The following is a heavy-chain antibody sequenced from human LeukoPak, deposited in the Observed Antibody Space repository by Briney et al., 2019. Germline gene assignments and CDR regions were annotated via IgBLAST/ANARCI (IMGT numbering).Heavy chain of an antibody. CDR1: GYTLTELS. D-gene: IGHD6-13*01. Sequence: ASVKVSCKVSGYTLTELSMHWVRQAPGKGLEWMGWINPNSGGTNYAQKFQGRVTMTRDTSISTAYMELSRLRSDDTAVYYCARERTAAGKVAYMDVWGKGTTVTVSS. CDR3: ARERTAAGKVAYMDV. CDR2: INPNSGGT. V-gene: IGHV1-2*02. J-gene: IGHJ6*03.